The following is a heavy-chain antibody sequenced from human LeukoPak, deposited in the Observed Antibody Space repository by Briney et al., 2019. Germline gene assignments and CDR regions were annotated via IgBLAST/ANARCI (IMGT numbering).Heavy chain of an antibody. V-gene: IGHV5-51*01. CDR2: IYPGDSDT. Sequence: GESLKISCKGPGYSFTSYWIGWVRQMPGKGLEWMGIIYPGDSDTRYSPSFQGQVTISADKSISTAYLQWSSLKASDTAMYYCARENRYYYGSGSYGAYYYYGMDVWGQGATVTVSS. CDR1: GYSFTSYW. D-gene: IGHD3-10*01. J-gene: IGHJ6*02. CDR3: ARENRYYYGSGSYGAYYYYGMDV.